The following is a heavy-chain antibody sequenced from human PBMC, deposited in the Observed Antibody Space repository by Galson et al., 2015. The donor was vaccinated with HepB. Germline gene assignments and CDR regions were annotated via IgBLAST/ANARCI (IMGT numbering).Heavy chain of an antibody. CDR1: GFTFDDYA. Sequence: SLRLSCAASGFTFDDYAMHWVRQAPGKGLEWVSGISWNSGSIGYADSVKGRFTISRDNAKNSLYLQMNSLRAEDTALYYCAKDVVAATPYRPWGYYYGMDVWGQGTTVTVSS. V-gene: IGHV3-9*01. D-gene: IGHD2-15*01. CDR3: AKDVVAATPYRPWGYYYGMDV. CDR2: ISWNSGSI. J-gene: IGHJ6*02.